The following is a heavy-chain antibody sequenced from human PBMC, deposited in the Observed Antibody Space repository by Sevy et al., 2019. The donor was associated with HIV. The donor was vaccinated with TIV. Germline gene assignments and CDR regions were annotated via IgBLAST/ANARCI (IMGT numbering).Heavy chain of an antibody. D-gene: IGHD3-22*01. CDR2: INPQTGGT. J-gene: IGHJ4*02. Sequence: ASVKVSCKASGYTFTEYYVHWLRQAPGQGLEWMGWINPQTGGTYFAKKFQDRVTLTTATSFNAVYMELSGLKFDDTAVFYCARMGDYFDTSGYYPLKYWGLGTLVTVSS. V-gene: IGHV1-2*02. CDR1: GYTFTEYY. CDR3: ARMGDYFDTSGYYPLKY.